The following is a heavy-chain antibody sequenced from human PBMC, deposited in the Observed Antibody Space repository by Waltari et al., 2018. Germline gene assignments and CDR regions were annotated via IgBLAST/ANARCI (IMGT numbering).Heavy chain of an antibody. CDR1: GGSISSYY. CDR3: ARARDDVGPLYYCYYGMDV. CDR2: IYYSGSH. V-gene: IGHV4-59*01. D-gene: IGHD1-26*01. Sequence: QVQLQESGPGLVKPSETLSLTCTVSGGSISSYYWSWIRQPPGKGLEWIGYIYYSGSHNYNPSLKSRVTISVDTSKNQFSVKLSSVTAADTAVYYCARARDDVGPLYYCYYGMDVWGQGTTVTVSS. J-gene: IGHJ6*02.